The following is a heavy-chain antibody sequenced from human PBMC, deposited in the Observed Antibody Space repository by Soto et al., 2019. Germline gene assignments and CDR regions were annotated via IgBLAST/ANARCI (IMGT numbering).Heavy chain of an antibody. CDR1: GYTFTSYG. D-gene: IGHD7-27*01. J-gene: IGHJ4*02. CDR2: ISAYNGNT. CDR3: AHHQRSTACQLGYFDY. V-gene: IGHV1-18*01. Sequence: ASVKVSCKASGYTFTSYGISWLRQARGQGLEWMGWISAYNGNTNYAQKLQGRVTMTTDTSTSTAYMELRRLRSDDTAVYYCAHHQRSTACQLGYFDYWGQGTLVTVSS.